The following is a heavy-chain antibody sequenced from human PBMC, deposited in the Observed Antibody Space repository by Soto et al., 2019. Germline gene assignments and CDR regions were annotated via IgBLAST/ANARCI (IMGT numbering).Heavy chain of an antibody. CDR3: ARLGWGNGDSDY. CDR1: GGSISKSNYF. D-gene: IGHD2-21*01. V-gene: IGHV4-39*01. CDR2: VLYSGTT. J-gene: IGHJ4*02. Sequence: QLQLQESGPGLVKSSETLSLTCTVSGGSISKSNYFWGWIRQAPGKGLEWIASVLYSGTTSYNWSLKSRVPTSVDTSKNQFSLELNSVTAADTAVYYCARLGWGNGDSDYWGQGTLVTVSS.